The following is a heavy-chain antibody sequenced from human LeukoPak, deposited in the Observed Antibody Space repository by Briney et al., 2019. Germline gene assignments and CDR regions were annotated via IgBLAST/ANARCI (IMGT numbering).Heavy chain of an antibody. D-gene: IGHD3-9*01. CDR3: ASARENYDILTGYYKGGSFDY. CDR1: GGSFSGYY. Sequence: SSETLSLTCAVYGGSFSGYYWSWIRQPPGKGLEWIGEINHSGSTNYNPSLKSRVTISVGTSKNQFSLKLNSVTAADTAVYYCASARENYDILTGYYKGGSFDYWGQGILVTVSS. J-gene: IGHJ4*02. CDR2: INHSGST. V-gene: IGHV4-34*01.